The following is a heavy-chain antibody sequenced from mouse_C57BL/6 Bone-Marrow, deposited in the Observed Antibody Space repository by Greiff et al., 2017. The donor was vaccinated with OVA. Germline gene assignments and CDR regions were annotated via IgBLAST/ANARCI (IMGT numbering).Heavy chain of an antibody. CDR2: ISDGGSYT. CDR3: ASLVDY. Sequence: VQLKESGGGLVKPGGSLKLSCAASGFTFSSYAMSWVRQTPEKRLEWVATISDGGSYTYYPDNVKGRFTISRDNAKNNLYLQMSHLKSEDTAMYYCASLVDYWGQGTTLTVSS. CDR1: GFTFSSYA. V-gene: IGHV5-4*01. J-gene: IGHJ2*01.